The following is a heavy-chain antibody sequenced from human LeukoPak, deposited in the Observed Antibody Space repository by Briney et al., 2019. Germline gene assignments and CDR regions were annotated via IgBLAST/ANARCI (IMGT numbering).Heavy chain of an antibody. CDR3: ARECCYDILTGYYSLGHFDY. D-gene: IGHD3-9*01. V-gene: IGHV1-46*01. CDR1: GFTFTTYA. J-gene: IGHJ4*02. Sequence: GASVKVSCKTSGFTFTTYAIQWVRQVPGQRLEWMGIINPGGGATGYAQKFQGRVTMTRDTSTSTVYMELSSLRSEDTAVYYCARECCYDILTGYYSLGHFDYWGQGTLVTVSS. CDR2: INPGGGAT.